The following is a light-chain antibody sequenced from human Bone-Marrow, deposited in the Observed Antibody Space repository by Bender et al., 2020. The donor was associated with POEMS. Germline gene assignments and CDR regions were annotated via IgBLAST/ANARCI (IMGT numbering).Light chain of an antibody. Sequence: QSALTQPASVSGSPGQSITISCTGTSSNFGSYSLVSWYQQLPGKAPKLILYEGSKRPSGVSNRFSGSKSGNTASLTISGLQAEDEADYYCCSYGGSSSLYVFGTGTKVTAL. V-gene: IGLV2-23*01. CDR2: EGS. CDR1: SSNFGSYSL. CDR3: CSYGGSSSLYV. J-gene: IGLJ1*01.